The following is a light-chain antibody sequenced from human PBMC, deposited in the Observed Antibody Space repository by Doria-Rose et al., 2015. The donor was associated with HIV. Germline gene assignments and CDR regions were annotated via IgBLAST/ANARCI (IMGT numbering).Light chain of an antibody. J-gene: IGKJ5*01. Sequence: TQSPGTLSLSPGERATLSCGASQRVKSSYLAWYQQKPGQAPRLLTYDASTRATGIPDRFSGSGSGTDFTLTISRLEPEDVAVYYCQQYGTSRGTFGQGTRLEIK. CDR2: DAS. V-gene: IGKV3-20*01. CDR3: QQYGTSRGT. CDR1: QRVKSSY.